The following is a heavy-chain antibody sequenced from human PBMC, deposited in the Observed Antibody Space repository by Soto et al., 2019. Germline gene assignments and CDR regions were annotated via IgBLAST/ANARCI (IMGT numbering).Heavy chain of an antibody. CDR2: ISSSSSYI. D-gene: IGHD3-3*01. J-gene: IGHJ6*02. Sequence: EVQLVESGGGLVKPGGSLRLSCAASGFTFSSYSMNWVRQAPGKGLEWVSSISSSSSYIYYADSVKGRFTISRDNAKNSLYRQMNSLRAEDTAVYYCARRQTYYDFWSSYYTNYYYYGMDVWGQGTTVTVSS. V-gene: IGHV3-21*01. CDR3: ARRQTYYDFWSSYYTNYYYYGMDV. CDR1: GFTFSSYS.